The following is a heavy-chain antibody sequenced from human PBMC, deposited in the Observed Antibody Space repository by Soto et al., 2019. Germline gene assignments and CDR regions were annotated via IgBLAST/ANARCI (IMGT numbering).Heavy chain of an antibody. CDR2: ISYDGSNK. CDR3: ANGGYSGYSYYYGMDV. D-gene: IGHD5-12*01. J-gene: IGHJ6*02. Sequence: PGGSVRLSCAASGFTFSSYGMHWVRQAPGKGLEWVAVISYDGSNKYYADSVKGRFTISRDNSKNTLYLQMNSLRAEDTAVYYCANGGYSGYSYYYGMDVWGQGTTVTVSS. CDR1: GFTFSSYG. V-gene: IGHV3-30*18.